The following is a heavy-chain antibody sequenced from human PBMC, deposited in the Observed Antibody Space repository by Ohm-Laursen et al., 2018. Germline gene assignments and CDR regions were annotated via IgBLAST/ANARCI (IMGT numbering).Heavy chain of an antibody. CDR2: IYYSGST. D-gene: IGHD3-22*01. CDR1: GASISSYY. Sequence: TLSLTCPVSGASISSYYWSWIRQPPGKGLEWIGYIYYSGSTNYNPSLKSRVTISVDTSKNQFSLKLSSATAADTAVYYCARQYYYDSSGYGNWFDPWGQGTLVSVSS. J-gene: IGHJ5*02. CDR3: ARQYYYDSSGYGNWFDP. V-gene: IGHV4-59*01.